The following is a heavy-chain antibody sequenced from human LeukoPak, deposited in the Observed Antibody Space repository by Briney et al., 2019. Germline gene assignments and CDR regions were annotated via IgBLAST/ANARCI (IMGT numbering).Heavy chain of an antibody. CDR1: GGSISSYF. V-gene: IGHV4-59*01. J-gene: IGHJ4*02. CDR3: AKASVTTAVLFDS. Sequence: PSETLSLTCTVSGGSISSYFWNWIRQPPGQGLEWIGYMSNTGITKYNPSLKSRVTISADTSKNQSSLNLNSVTAADTAVYYCAKASVTTAVLFDSWGQGTLVAVSS. D-gene: IGHD4-23*01. CDR2: MSNTGIT.